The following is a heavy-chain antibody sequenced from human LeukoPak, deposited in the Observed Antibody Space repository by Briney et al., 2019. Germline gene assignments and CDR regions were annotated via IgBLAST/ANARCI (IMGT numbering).Heavy chain of an antibody. D-gene: IGHD6-6*01. Sequence: PGGSLRLSCAASGFTFSSYWMHWVRQAPGKGLVWVSRISPDGSSTTYADSAKGRFTISRDNAKNSLYLQMNSLRAEDTAVYYCATSPGLGYSSSLTGVDYWGQGTLVTVSS. CDR1: GFTFSSYW. V-gene: IGHV3-74*01. CDR2: ISPDGSST. J-gene: IGHJ4*02. CDR3: ATSPGLGYSSSLTGVDY.